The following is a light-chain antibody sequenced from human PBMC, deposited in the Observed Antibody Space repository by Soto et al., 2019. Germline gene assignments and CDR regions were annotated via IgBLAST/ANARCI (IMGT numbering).Light chain of an antibody. V-gene: IGKV3-20*01. J-gene: IGKJ1*01. CDR3: QQYGSSPRT. CDR1: QSVSANN. Sequence: TVLTQSPGTLSLSPVERATLYCSASQSVSANNLAWYQQKAGQAPRLLIYSASSRATGIPDRFSGSGSGTDFTLTISRLEPEDLAVYYCQQYGSSPRTFGRGTKVDIK. CDR2: SAS.